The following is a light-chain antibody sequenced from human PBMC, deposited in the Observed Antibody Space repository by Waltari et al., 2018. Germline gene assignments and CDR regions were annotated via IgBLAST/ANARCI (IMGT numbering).Light chain of an antibody. CDR3: QQSKSNPLT. V-gene: IGKV1-39*01. CDR1: QGISDY. CDR2: YAD. J-gene: IGKJ4*01. Sequence: DIQLSQSPSSLSASVGDRVTIPCLASQGISDYLNWYQQKPEKAPKLLIYYADSLASGVPSRFSGSGSGTEFTLTITSLQPEDFATYYCQQSKSNPLTFGGGTKVEIK.